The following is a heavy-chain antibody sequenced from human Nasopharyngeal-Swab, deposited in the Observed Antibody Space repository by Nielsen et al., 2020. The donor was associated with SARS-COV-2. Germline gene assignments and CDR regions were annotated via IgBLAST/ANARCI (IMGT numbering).Heavy chain of an antibody. CDR1: GGSISSYY. V-gene: IGHV4-59*01. CDR2: IYYSGTT. Sequence: SETLSLTCSVSGGSISSYYWSWIRRPPGKGLEWIGYIYYSGTTNYNPSLKSRVTISVDTSKNQFSLKLSSVTAADTAVYYCARGHISGWYGGVYWFDPWGQGTLVTVSS. CDR3: ARGHISGWYGGVYWFDP. J-gene: IGHJ5*02. D-gene: IGHD6-19*01.